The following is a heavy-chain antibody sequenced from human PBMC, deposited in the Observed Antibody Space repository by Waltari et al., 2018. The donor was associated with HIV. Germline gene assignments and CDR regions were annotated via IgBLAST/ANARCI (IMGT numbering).Heavy chain of an antibody. CDR1: GFSVTNYW. CDR2: INIDGRTI. Sequence: EVQLVQSGGGLIKPGGSLRLPCVASGFSVTNYWMHWVRQSPGKGLVWVSRINIDGRTIDYADSVKGRFTISRDSAKNTLSLQMNSLREEDTAVYYCSRDTFGEYDFWGQGALVTVSS. V-gene: IGHV3-74*01. CDR3: SRDTFGEYDF. D-gene: IGHD3-3*01. J-gene: IGHJ4*02.